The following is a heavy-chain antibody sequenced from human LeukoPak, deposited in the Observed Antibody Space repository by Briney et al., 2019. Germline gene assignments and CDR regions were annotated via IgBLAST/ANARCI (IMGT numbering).Heavy chain of an antibody. CDR2: IKQDGSEK. V-gene: IGHV3-7*01. Sequence: GGSLRLSCAASGFTFSSYWMSWVRQAPGKGLEWVANIKQDGSEKYYVDSVKGRFTISRDNAKNSLYLQMNSLRAEDTAVYYCARDIDSSTGASGTYYYYYGMDVWGNGTTVTVSS. J-gene: IGHJ6*04. CDR1: GFTFSSYW. CDR3: ARDIDSSTGASGTYYYYYGMDV. D-gene: IGHD6-13*01.